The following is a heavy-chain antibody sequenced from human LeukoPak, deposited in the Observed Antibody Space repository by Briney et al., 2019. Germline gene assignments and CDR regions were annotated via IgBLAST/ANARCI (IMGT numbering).Heavy chain of an antibody. CDR3: ARDLGDGYSRFDY. Sequence: ASVKVSCKASGYTFTGYYMHWVRQAPGQGLERMGWINPNSGGTNYAQKFQGRVTMTRDTSISTAYMELRRLRSDDTAVYYCARDLGDGYSRFDYWGQGTLVTVSS. D-gene: IGHD5-24*01. J-gene: IGHJ4*02. CDR2: INPNSGGT. CDR1: GYTFTGYY. V-gene: IGHV1-2*02.